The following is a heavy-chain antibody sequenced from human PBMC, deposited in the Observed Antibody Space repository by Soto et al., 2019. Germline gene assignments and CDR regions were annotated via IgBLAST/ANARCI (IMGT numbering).Heavy chain of an antibody. CDR2: IPSSGGTI. Sequence: EVQLVESGGGLVQPGGSLRLSCAASGFTFSSFEMNWVRQAPGKAPEWVSYIPSSGGTIHYADSVKGRFTTSRDNAKNSLFLQMNSRRADDTAIYYCARDGTGDFWSGYFTSFDYWGQGTLVTVSS. CDR1: GFTFSSFE. D-gene: IGHD3-3*01. V-gene: IGHV3-48*03. J-gene: IGHJ4*02. CDR3: ARDGTGDFWSGYFTSFDY.